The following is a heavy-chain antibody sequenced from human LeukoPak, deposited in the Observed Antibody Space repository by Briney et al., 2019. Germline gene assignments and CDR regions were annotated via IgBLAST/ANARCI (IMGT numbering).Heavy chain of an antibody. J-gene: IGHJ4*02. V-gene: IGHV1-69*05. CDR1: GGTFSSYA. D-gene: IGHD6-6*01. CDR3: ARPNSPYSSSSYFDY. CDR2: IIPIFGTA. Sequence: SVKVSCKASGGTFSSYAISWVRQAPGQGLEWMGGIIPIFGTANYAQKFQGRVTITTDESTSTAYMELSSLRSEDTAVYYCARPNSPYSSSSYFDYWGQGTLVTVSS.